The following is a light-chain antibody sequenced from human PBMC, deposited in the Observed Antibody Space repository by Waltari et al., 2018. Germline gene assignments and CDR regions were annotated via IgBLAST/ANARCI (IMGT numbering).Light chain of an antibody. CDR1: GSNIGAGSD. J-gene: IGLJ3*02. V-gene: IGLV1-40*01. CDR2: GST. Sequence: QSVLTQPPSVSGAPGPRVTISCTGSGSNIGAGSDVHWYQQPPRAAPNLLLYGSTSRPIGVADLFLGSTSGTSAALVIIGLQAEDEGDYYFQSYDTSLSVVFGGGTKLTVL. CDR3: QSYDTSLSVV.